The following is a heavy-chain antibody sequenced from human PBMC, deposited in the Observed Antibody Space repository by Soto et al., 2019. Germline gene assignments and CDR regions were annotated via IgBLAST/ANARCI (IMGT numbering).Heavy chain of an antibody. Sequence: SETLSLTCTVSGGSISSYYWSWIRQPPGEGLEWIGYIYYSGSTNYNPSLKSRVTISVDTSKNQFSLKLSSVTAADTAVYYCAKNYGSGSSEWGQGTLVTVSS. V-gene: IGHV4-59*01. CDR3: AKNYGSGSSE. D-gene: IGHD3-10*01. CDR2: IYYSGST. J-gene: IGHJ4*02. CDR1: GGSISSYY.